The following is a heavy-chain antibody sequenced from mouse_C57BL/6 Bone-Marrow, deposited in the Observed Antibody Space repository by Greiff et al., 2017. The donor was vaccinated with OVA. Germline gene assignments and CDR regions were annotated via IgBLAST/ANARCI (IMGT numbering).Heavy chain of an antibody. Sequence: LVESGAELARPGASVKLSCKASGYTFTSYGISWVKQRTGQGLEWIGEIYPRSGNTYYNEKFKGKATLTADKSSSTAYMELRSLTSDDSAVYFCAREGAFAYWGQGTLVTVSA. J-gene: IGHJ3*01. CDR3: AREGAFAY. D-gene: IGHD3-1*01. CDR2: IYPRSGNT. V-gene: IGHV1-81*01. CDR1: GYTFTSYG.